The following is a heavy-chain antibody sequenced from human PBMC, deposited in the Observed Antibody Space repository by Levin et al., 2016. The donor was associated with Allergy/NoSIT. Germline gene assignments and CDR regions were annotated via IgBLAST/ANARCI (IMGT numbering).Heavy chain of an antibody. CDR3: ARDLGCSDSGCHTKYHYFGMDV. J-gene: IGHJ6*02. D-gene: IGHD2-15*01. Sequence: GGSLRLSCEASGFTLSTYGMHWVRQAPGKGLEWVGIIWSNGNNEHCADSVKGRFTISRDSSQNTLYLQMNSLRAEDTAVYYCARDLGCSDSGCHTKYHYFGMDVWGQGTTVTVSS. V-gene: IGHV3-33*01. CDR2: IWSNGNNE. CDR1: GFTLSTYG.